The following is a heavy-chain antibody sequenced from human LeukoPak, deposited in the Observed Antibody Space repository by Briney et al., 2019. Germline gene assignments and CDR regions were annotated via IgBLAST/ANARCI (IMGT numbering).Heavy chain of an antibody. V-gene: IGHV1-24*01. CDR1: GYTLTELS. CDR3: ATDKGGNSGYDFGY. CDR2: FDPEDGET. D-gene: IGHD5-12*01. J-gene: IGHJ4*02. Sequence: ASVKVSCKVSGYTLTELSMHWVRQAPGKGLEWMGGFDPEDGETIYAQKFQGRVTMTEDTSTDTAYMELSSLRSEDTAVYYCATDKGGNSGYDFGYWGQGTLVTVSS.